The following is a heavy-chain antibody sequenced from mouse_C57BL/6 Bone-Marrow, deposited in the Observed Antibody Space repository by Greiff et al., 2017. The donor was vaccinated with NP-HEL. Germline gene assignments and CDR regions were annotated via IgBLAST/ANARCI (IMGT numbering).Heavy chain of an antibody. CDR3: AREGNYYDYAY. D-gene: IGHD2-4*01. CDR1: GFTFSSYG. V-gene: IGHV5-6*01. J-gene: IGHJ3*01. Sequence: EVKLVESGGDLVKPGGSLKLSCAASGFTFSSYGMSWVRQTPDKRLEWVATISSGGSYTYYPDRVKGRFTISRDNAKNTLYLQMSRLKSEDTAMYYCAREGNYYDYAYWGQGTLVTVSA. CDR2: ISSGGSYT.